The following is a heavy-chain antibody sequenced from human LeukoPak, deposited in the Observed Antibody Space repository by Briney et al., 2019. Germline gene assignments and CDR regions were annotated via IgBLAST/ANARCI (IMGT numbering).Heavy chain of an antibody. D-gene: IGHD2-2*01. CDR3: ARTLVEVPGHSDLFDF. V-gene: IGHV3-7*01. Sequence: GGSLRLSCGASGFSFSNFWMSWIRQAPGRGLERVANMNPDGSATYYLDSVKGRFTISRDNAKTSVYLQMNSLRPDDTAVYYCARTLVEVPGHSDLFDFWGQGTLVTVSS. J-gene: IGHJ4*02. CDR2: MNPDGSAT. CDR1: GFSFSNFW.